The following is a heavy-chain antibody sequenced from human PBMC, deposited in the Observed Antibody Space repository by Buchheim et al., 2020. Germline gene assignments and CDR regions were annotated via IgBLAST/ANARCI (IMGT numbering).Heavy chain of an antibody. CDR3: AKDGRRYCSSTSCYTIDY. J-gene: IGHJ4*02. D-gene: IGHD2-2*02. CDR2: TSYDGSNK. V-gene: IGHV3-30*18. Sequence: QVQLVESGGGVVQPGRSLRLSCAASGFTFSSYGMHWVRQAPGKGLAWVAVTSYDGSNKYYADSVKGRFTISRDNSKNKLYLQMNSLRAEDTAVYYCAKDGRRYCSSTSCYTIDYWGQGTL. CDR1: GFTFSSYG.